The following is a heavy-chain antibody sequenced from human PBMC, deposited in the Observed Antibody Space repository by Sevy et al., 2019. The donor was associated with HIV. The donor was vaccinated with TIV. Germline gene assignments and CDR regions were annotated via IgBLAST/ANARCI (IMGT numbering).Heavy chain of an antibody. CDR1: AINIRDYW. CDR3: VRAIQLAPSY. Sequence: GGSLRLSCEASAINIRDYWMNWVRQPPGKGLEWVANINPDGSKIYYADSVKGRFTISRDYSKNAVFLQMTSLRAEDTAVYYCVRAIQLAPSYWGQGMLVTVSS. J-gene: IGHJ4*02. V-gene: IGHV3-7*02. D-gene: IGHD1-1*01. CDR2: INPDGSKI.